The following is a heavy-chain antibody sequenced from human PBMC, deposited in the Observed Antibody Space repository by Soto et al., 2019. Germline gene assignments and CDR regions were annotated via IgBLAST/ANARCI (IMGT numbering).Heavy chain of an antibody. CDR1: GGSISSYY. Sequence: SETLSLPCTVSGGSISSYYWSWIRQPPGKGLEWIGYIYYSGSTNYNPSLKSRVTISVDTSKNQFSLKLSSVTAADTAVYYCARIAAAGTYYFDYWGQGTLVTVSS. J-gene: IGHJ4*02. D-gene: IGHD6-13*01. CDR2: IYYSGST. CDR3: ARIAAAGTYYFDY. V-gene: IGHV4-59*01.